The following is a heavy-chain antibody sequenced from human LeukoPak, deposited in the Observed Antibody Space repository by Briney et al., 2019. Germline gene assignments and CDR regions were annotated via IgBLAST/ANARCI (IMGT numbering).Heavy chain of an antibody. CDR2: ISYDGSNK. J-gene: IGHJ2*01. CDR1: GFTFSSYG. Sequence: RGSLRLSCAASGFTFSSYGMHWVRQAPGKGLEWVAVISYDGSNKYYADSVKGRFTISRDNSKNTLYLQMNSLRAEDTAVYYCAKTQQQLVLQWYFDLWGRGTLVTVSS. CDR3: AKTQQQLVLQWYFDL. V-gene: IGHV3-30*18. D-gene: IGHD6-13*01.